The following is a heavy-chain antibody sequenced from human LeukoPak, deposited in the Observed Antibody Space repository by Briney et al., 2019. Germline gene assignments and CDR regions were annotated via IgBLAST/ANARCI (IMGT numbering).Heavy chain of an antibody. J-gene: IGHJ4*02. CDR2: INHSGST. V-gene: IGHV4-39*07. D-gene: IGHD6-19*01. CDR3: ARGSVAGPYFDY. Sequence: SETLSLTCTVSGGSISSSSYYWGWIRQPPGKGLEWIGEINHSGSTNYNPSLKSRVTISVDTSKNQFSLKLSSVTAADTAVYYCARGSVAGPYFDYWGQGTLVTVSS. CDR1: GGSISSSSYY.